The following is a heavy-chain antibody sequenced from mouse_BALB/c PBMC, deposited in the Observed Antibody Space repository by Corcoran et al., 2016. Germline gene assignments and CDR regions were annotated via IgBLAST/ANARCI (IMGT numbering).Heavy chain of an antibody. J-gene: IGHJ3*01. CDR1: GYSFTGYT. CDR2: INPYNGGT. D-gene: IGHD1-1*01. Sequence: EVQLQQSGPELVKPGASMKISCKASGYSFTGYTMNWVKQSHGKNLEWIGLINPYNGGTSYTQKFKGKATLTVDKASSTAYMELLSLTSEDSAVYYCARDYYGSSYVFAYWGQGTLGTVSA. CDR3: ARDYYGSSYVFAY. V-gene: IGHV1-18*01.